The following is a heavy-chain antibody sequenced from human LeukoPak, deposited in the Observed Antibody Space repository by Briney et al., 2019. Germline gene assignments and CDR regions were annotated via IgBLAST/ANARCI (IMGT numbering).Heavy chain of an antibody. D-gene: IGHD3-22*01. J-gene: IGHJ4*02. CDR1: GGSISSYY. V-gene: IGHV4-4*07. CDR3: ARGYPYNYYDSSGYYRLAHFDY. CDR2: IYTSGST. Sequence: PSETLSLTCTVSGGSISSYYWSWIRQPAGKGLEWIGRIYTSGSTNYNPSLKSRVTMSVDTSKNQFSLKLSSVTAADTAVYYCARGYPYNYYDSSGYYRLAHFDYWGQGTLVTVSS.